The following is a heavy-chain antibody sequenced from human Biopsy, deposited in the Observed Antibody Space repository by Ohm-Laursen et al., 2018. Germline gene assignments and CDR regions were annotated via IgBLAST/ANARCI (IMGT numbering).Heavy chain of an antibody. J-gene: IGHJ3*02. CDR1: GFTFSDYY. Sequence: SLRLSCTASGFTFSDYYMSWILQAPGKGLEWVSYISSSGSTIYYADSVKGRFTISRDNAKNSLYLQMNSLRAEDTAVYYCARGNYYYDSSGLESYDAFDIWGQGTMVTVSS. CDR3: ARGNYYYDSSGLESYDAFDI. CDR2: ISSSGSTI. D-gene: IGHD3-22*01. V-gene: IGHV3-11*01.